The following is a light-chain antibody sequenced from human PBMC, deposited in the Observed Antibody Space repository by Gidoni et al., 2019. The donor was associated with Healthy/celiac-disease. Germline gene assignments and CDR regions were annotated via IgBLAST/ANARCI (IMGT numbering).Light chain of an antibody. CDR2: DAY. CDR1: QGISNY. Sequence: IQTPQPPAPLSASVGDRVTITCQASQGISNYLNWYQQKPGKASTLLIYDAYNLETGIPARFSGSGSGTDFTFTISSLQPEDIAAYYCQQCDNWPRLTFGGGTKVEIK. CDR3: QQCDNWPRLT. J-gene: IGKJ4*01. V-gene: IGKV1-33*01.